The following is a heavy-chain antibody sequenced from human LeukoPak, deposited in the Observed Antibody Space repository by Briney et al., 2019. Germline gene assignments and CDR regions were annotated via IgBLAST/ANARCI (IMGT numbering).Heavy chain of an antibody. V-gene: IGHV3-30*04. CDR2: ISYDGSNK. Sequence: PGRSLRLSCAASGFTFSSYAMHWVRQASGKGLEWVAVISYDGSNKYYADSVKGRLTISRDNSKNTLYLQMNSLRAEDTAVYYCARVHCGGDCYSPHFDYWGQGTLVTVSS. CDR3: ARVHCGGDCYSPHFDY. D-gene: IGHD2-21*02. J-gene: IGHJ4*02. CDR1: GFTFSSYA.